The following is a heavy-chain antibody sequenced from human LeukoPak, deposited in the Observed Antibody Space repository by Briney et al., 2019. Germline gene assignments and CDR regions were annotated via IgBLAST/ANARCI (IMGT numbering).Heavy chain of an antibody. CDR1: GYTFTSYA. CDR2: INGANGNT. CDR3: ARVYCSSTSCHYYLDY. J-gene: IGHJ4*02. D-gene: IGHD2-2*01. V-gene: IGHV1-3*01. Sequence: ASVKVACKASGYTFTSYAMHWVRQAPGQRLEWMGWINGANGNTEYSQKFQGRVTITMDTYASTAYMELSSLRSEDTAVYYCARVYCSSTSCHYYLDYWGQGTLVPISS.